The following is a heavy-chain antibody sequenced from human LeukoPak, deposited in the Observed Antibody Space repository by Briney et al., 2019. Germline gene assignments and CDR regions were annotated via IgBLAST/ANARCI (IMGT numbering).Heavy chain of an antibody. CDR3: ARPKRYSYASWGSRIFDY. J-gene: IGHJ4*02. CDR2: INHSGDT. Sequence: SETLSLTCAVYGGSFSSHYWTWIRQSPGKGLEWIAEINHSGDTNYNPSLKSRVTISVDTSKNQFSLKLSSVTAADTAVYYCARPKRYSYASWGSRIFDYWGQGTLVTVSS. D-gene: IGHD5-18*01. V-gene: IGHV4-34*01. CDR1: GGSFSSHY.